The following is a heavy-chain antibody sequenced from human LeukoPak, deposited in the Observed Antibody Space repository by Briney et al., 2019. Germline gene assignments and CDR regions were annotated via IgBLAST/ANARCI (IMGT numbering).Heavy chain of an antibody. CDR2: ISYDGSNK. Sequence: PGGSLRLSCAASGFTFSSYAMHWVRQAPGKGLEWVAVISYDGSNKYYADSVKDRFTISRDNSKSTLYLQMNSLRAEDTAVYCCARDFLQWLVLSGVVYWGQGTLVTVSS. CDR1: GFTFSSYA. J-gene: IGHJ4*02. V-gene: IGHV3-30*04. D-gene: IGHD6-19*01. CDR3: ARDFLQWLVLSGVVY.